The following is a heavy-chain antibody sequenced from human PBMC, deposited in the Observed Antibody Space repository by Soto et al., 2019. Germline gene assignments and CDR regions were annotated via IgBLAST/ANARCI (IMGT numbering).Heavy chain of an antibody. J-gene: IGHJ1*01. V-gene: IGHV3-30*18. D-gene: IGHD3-10*01. CDR1: GFSVKDHG. CDR3: ADDFGSGSHTYAEYSLR. Sequence: GSLRLSCVASGFSVKDHGMHWVRQAPGKGLEWVAALSTDGGWNKDYADSVKGRFTISRDDSQNTLYLQMNSLRPEDTAVYYCADDFGSGSHTYAEYSLRWGQGTLVTLSS. CDR2: LSTDGGWNK.